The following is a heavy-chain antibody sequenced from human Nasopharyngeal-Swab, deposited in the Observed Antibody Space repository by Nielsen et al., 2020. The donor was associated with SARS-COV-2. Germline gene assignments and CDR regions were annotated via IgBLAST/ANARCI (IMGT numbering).Heavy chain of an antibody. CDR2: IGTAGDT. CDR3: ARGATNDFWSGYYTVHYYYYMDV. J-gene: IGHJ6*03. V-gene: IGHV3-13*01. D-gene: IGHD3-3*01. CDR1: GFTFDDYA. Sequence: GESLKISCAASGFTFDDYAMHWVRQATGKGLEWVSAIGTAGDTYYPGSVKGLFTISRENAKNSSYLQMNSLSAGDTAVYYCARGATNDFWSGYYTVHYYYYMDVWGKGTTVTVSS.